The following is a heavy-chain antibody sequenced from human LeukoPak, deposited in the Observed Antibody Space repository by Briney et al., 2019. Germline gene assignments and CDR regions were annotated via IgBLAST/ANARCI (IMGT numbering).Heavy chain of an antibody. CDR3: ARDYRGYRAPYYFDH. Sequence: GGSLRLSCAASGFTFSSYWMSWVRQAPGKGLEWVANIKQDGSAKYYVDSVKGRFTISRDNAKNSLYLQMNSLRAEDTAVYYCARDYRGYRAPYYFDHWGQGTLVTVSS. V-gene: IGHV3-7*01. CDR2: IKQDGSAK. D-gene: IGHD2-15*01. J-gene: IGHJ4*02. CDR1: GFTFSSYW.